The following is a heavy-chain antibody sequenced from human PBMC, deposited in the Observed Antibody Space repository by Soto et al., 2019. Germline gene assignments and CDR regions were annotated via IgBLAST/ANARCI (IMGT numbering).Heavy chain of an antibody. V-gene: IGHV5-51*01. CDR1: GYSFITHW. D-gene: IGHD3-22*01. J-gene: IGHJ5*01. CDR3: TRPQSSGWYDF. CDR2: INPADSDI. Sequence: GESLKISCKGSGYSFITHWIAWVCQMPGEGLEWMGIINPADSDIRYSPSFQGQVTISVDKSINTAYLQWSSLKASDTATYYCTRPQSSGWYDFWGQGTLVTVSS.